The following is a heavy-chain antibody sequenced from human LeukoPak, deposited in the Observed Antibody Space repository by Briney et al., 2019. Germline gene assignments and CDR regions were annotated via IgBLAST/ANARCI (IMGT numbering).Heavy chain of an antibody. CDR1: GESFSSYY. CDR3: ARVDGDGYNIPDY. J-gene: IGHJ4*02. D-gene: IGHD5-24*01. V-gene: IGHV4-34*01. CDR2: INHSGNT. Sequence: SETLSLTCAVYGESFSSYYWSWIRQPPGKGLEWIGEINHSGNTNYNPSLKSRVTISVDTSKNQFSLRLSSVTAADTAVYYCARVDGDGYNIPDYWGQGTLVTVFS.